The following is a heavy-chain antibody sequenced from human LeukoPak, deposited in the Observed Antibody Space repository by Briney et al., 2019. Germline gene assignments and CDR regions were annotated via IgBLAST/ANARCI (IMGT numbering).Heavy chain of an antibody. CDR3: ANFQWLRYFAF. D-gene: IGHD5-12*01. V-gene: IGHV3-11*01. CDR1: GFTFSDYY. Sequence: GESLTLSCTASGFTFSDYYMSWIRQPPGKGLGWLSYLCSSGIIKYYTDSVKGRFTICRDNAKNSLYLQMNSLRAEDTAVYYCANFQWLRYFAFWGQGTLVTVSS. CDR2: LCSSGIIK. J-gene: IGHJ4*02.